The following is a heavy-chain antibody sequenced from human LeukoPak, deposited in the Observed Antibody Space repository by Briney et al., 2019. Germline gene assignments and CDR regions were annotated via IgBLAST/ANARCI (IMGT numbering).Heavy chain of an antibody. CDR3: AKDYGPKQLVFFDS. CDR2: ISENGGTT. Sequence: GGSLRLSCAASGFTFGNYALSWVRRAPGKGLEWVSGISENGGTTFYADSVKGRFTITRDNSKNTLYVQMNSLRGEDTAVYYCAKDYGPKQLVFFDSWGQGTLVTVSS. V-gene: IGHV3-23*01. J-gene: IGHJ4*02. CDR1: GFTFGNYA. D-gene: IGHD6-13*01.